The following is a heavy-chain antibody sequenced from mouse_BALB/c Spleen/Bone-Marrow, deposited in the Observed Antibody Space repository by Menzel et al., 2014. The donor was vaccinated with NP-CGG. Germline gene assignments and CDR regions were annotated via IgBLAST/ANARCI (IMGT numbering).Heavy chain of an antibody. Sequence: VQLQQSGAELVMPGASVKMSCKASGYTFTDYWMHWVKQRPGQGLEWIGAIDTSDSYTSYNQKFKGKATLTVDESSSTAYMQLSSLTSEDSAVYYCARKYDYYYAMDYWGQEPQSPSPQ. J-gene: IGHJ4*01. V-gene: IGHV1-69*01. CDR3: ARKYDYYYAMDY. CDR1: GYTFTDYW. D-gene: IGHD2-4*01. CDR2: IDTSDSYT.